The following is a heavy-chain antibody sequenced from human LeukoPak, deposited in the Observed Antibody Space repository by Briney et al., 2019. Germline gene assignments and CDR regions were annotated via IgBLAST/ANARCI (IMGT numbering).Heavy chain of an antibody. CDR1: GFTPSAYY. V-gene: IGHV3-11*01. CDR2: SSSSGTSI. Sequence: GRTLRLSCAASGFTPSAYYMSRIRPAPGQGLEWVSYSSSSGTSIYYAVTVKGGFSNSRYNAKKSLLLQMNSLRSYDAAVYYCARRRDFIDYWGQGTLVTVSS. J-gene: IGHJ4*02. D-gene: IGHD3/OR15-3a*01. CDR3: ARRRDFIDY.